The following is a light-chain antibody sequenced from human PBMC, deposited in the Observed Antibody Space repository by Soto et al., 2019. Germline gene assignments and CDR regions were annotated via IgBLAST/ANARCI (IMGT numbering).Light chain of an antibody. CDR3: QQRYNWPPLT. J-gene: IGKJ4*01. V-gene: IGKV3-11*01. CDR1: QSVDIY. Sequence: EVVLTQSPATLSLSPGDRATLSCKASQSVDIYLAWYQQKPGQAPRLLIYDASNRATGIPARFSGSGSGTDFTLTISSLEPEDFAVDYCQQRYNWPPLTFGGGTKVEIK. CDR2: DAS.